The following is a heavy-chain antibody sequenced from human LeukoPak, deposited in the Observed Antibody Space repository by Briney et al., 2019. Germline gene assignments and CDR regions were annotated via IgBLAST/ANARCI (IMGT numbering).Heavy chain of an antibody. J-gene: IGHJ4*02. Sequence: GGSLRLSCAASGFTFSSYGMHWVRQAPGKGLEWVAVISYDGSNKYYADSVKGRFTISRDNSKNTLYLQMNSLRAEDTAVYYCAIDLRLVRVLDYWGQGTLVTVSS. CDR2: ISYDGSNK. CDR3: AIDLRLVRVLDY. CDR1: GFTFSSYG. V-gene: IGHV3-30*03. D-gene: IGHD6-19*01.